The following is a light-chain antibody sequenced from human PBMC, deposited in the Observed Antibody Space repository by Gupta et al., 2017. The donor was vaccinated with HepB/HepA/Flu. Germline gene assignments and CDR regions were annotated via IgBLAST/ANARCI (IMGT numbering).Light chain of an antibody. CDR2: WAS. V-gene: IGKV4-1*01. CDR1: QNILYSPNNENY. CDR3: HQYDAIPFT. J-gene: IGKJ2*01. Sequence: INCKSSQNILYSPNNENYLAWYQQKPGQPPKLLIYWASSRESGVPDRFSGSGSATDFTLTISSLQTEDVAVYYCHQYDAIPFTFGQGTKLEIK.